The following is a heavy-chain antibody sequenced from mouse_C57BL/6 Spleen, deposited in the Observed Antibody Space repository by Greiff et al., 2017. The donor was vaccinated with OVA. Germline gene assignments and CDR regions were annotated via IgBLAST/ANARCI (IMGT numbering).Heavy chain of an antibody. D-gene: IGHD3-2*02. CDR3: AKQLRLQGYYYAMDY. Sequence: VQLQQPGTELVKPGASVKLSCKASGYTFTSYWMHWVKQRPGQGLEWIGNINPSNGGTNYNEKFKSKATLTVDKSSSTAYMQLSSLTSEDSAVYYCAKQLRLQGYYYAMDYWGQGTSVTVSS. CDR1: GYTFTSYW. J-gene: IGHJ4*01. CDR2: INPSNGGT. V-gene: IGHV1-53*01.